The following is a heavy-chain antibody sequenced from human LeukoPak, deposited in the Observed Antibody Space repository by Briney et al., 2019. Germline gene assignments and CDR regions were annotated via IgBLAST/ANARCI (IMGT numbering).Heavy chain of an antibody. CDR3: STVGSIQVAARDY. CDR1: GFSFTGSG. J-gene: IGHJ4*02. V-gene: IGHV3-73*01. D-gene: IGHD2-15*01. CDR2: IRSKADNYAT. Sequence: VGSLKLSCAASGFSFTGSGMHWVRQASGQGLEWVGHIRSKADNYATTYPASVEGRFTISRDDSKNTAYLHMNSLKTEDTAVYYCSTVGSIQVAARDYWGQGTLVTVSS.